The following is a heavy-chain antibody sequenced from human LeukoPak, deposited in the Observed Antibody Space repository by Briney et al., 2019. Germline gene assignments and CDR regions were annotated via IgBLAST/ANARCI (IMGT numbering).Heavy chain of an antibody. Sequence: ASVKVSCKASGYTFTGYYMHWVRQAPGQGLELMGRINPNSGGTNYAQKFQSRVTMPRDTSISTAYMELRRVRSDDTAVYYCARDHPVGAILRFDPWGQGTLVTVSS. CDR3: ARDHPVGAILRFDP. V-gene: IGHV1-2*06. CDR2: INPNSGGT. D-gene: IGHD1-26*01. CDR1: GYTFTGYY. J-gene: IGHJ5*02.